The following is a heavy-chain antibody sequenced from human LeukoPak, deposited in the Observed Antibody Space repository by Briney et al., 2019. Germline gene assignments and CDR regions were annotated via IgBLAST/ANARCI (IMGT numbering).Heavy chain of an antibody. Sequence: SQTLSLTCTVSGGSISSGSYYWSWIRQPAGKGLEWIGRIYTSGSTNYNPSLKSRVTISVDTSKNQFSLKLSSVTAADTAVYYCAGRGYCSGGSCYSEGGYYYYYYMDVWGKGTTVTISS. D-gene: IGHD2-15*01. CDR1: GGSISSGSYY. CDR3: AGRGYCSGGSCYSEGGYYYYYYMDV. CDR2: IYTSGST. J-gene: IGHJ6*03. V-gene: IGHV4-61*02.